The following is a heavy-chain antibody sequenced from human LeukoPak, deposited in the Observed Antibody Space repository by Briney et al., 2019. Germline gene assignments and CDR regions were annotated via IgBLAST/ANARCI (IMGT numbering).Heavy chain of an antibody. Sequence: GGSLRLSCAASGFTFSSYWMSRVRQAPGKGLEWVANIKQDGSEKYYVDSVKGRFTISRDNAKNSLYLQMNSLRAEDTAVYYCARDYTGGWNDYWGQGTLVTVSS. CDR1: GFTFSSYW. J-gene: IGHJ4*02. V-gene: IGHV3-7*01. D-gene: IGHD7-27*01. CDR2: IKQDGSEK. CDR3: ARDYTGGWNDY.